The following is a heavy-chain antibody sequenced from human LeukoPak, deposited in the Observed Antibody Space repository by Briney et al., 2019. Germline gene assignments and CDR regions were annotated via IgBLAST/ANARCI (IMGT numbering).Heavy chain of an antibody. CDR1: GYSISSGYY. CDR2: IYHSGST. J-gene: IGHJ4*02. Sequence: SETLSLTCTVSGYSISSGYYWGWIRQPPGKGLEWIGSIYHSGSTYYNPSLKSRVTISVDTSKNQFSLKLSSVTAADTAVYYCASDKELVGATDYWGQGTLVTVSS. D-gene: IGHD1-26*01. V-gene: IGHV4-38-2*02. CDR3: ASDKELVGATDY.